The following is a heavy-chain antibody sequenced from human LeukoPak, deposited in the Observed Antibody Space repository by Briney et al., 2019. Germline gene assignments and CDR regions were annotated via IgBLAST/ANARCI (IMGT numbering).Heavy chain of an antibody. V-gene: IGHV3-7*01. J-gene: IGHJ4*02. D-gene: IGHD5-24*01. CDR3: AVGDRTFDY. Sequence: GGSLRLSRAASGFTFRDYWMSWVRQAPGKGLEWVANIKEDGSEKYYVDSVKGRFTISRDNAKTSLYLQMNSLRVEDTAVYYCAVGDRTFDYWGQGTLVTVSS. CDR1: GFTFRDYW. CDR2: IKEDGSEK.